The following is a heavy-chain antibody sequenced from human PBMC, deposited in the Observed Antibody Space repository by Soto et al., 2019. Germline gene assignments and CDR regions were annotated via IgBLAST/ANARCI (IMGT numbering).Heavy chain of an antibody. CDR3: ARVRIVGAREIDF. V-gene: IGHV1-18*04. CDR2: ISGYNGDI. CDR1: GYTFNRHG. J-gene: IGHJ4*02. D-gene: IGHD1-26*01. Sequence: QVHLVQSGGEVKKPGASVKVSCKASGYTFNRHGITWVRQAPGQGLEWMGWISGYNGDINYEQKFQGRVTLSSDTLTSTLYLELKSLRFDDTPVYYCARVRIVGAREIDFWGQGTLVTVSS.